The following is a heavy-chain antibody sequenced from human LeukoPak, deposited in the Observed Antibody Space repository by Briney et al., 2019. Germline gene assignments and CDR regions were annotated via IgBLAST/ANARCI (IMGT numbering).Heavy chain of an antibody. J-gene: IGHJ4*02. V-gene: IGHV4-34*01. CDR2: INHSGST. D-gene: IGHD6-6*01. Sequence: SETLSLTCTVSGGSISSYYWSWIRQPPGKGLEWIGEINHSGSTNYNPSLKSRVTISVDTSKNQFSLKLSSVTAADTAVYYCARGPRYSSSFFDYWGQGTLVTVSS. CDR1: GGSISSYY. CDR3: ARGPRYSSSFFDY.